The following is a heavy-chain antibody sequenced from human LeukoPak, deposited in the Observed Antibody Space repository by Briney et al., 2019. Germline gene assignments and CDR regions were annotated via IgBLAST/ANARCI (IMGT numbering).Heavy chain of an antibody. CDR2: IYQRGST. J-gene: IGHJ4*02. Sequence: SETLSLTCAVSGYSISSGYYWGWIRHPPGKGVEWIGSIYQRGSTYYNPSLKRRATISVATSKNQFSLKLSSVTAADTAVYYCARHLGVLMVYAIARKDYWGQGTLVTVSS. V-gene: IGHV4-38-2*01. CDR3: ARHLGVLMVYAIARKDY. D-gene: IGHD2-8*01. CDR1: GYSISSGYY.